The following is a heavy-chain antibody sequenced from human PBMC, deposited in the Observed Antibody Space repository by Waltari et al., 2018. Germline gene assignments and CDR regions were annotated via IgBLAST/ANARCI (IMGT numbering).Heavy chain of an antibody. CDR2: ITSDGSNT. J-gene: IGHJ6*02. CDR3: VRDRGMDA. Sequence: EVQLVDSGGGLVSPGGPLRLPGAAFGFTSGGYGGYWVRQAPGTGLAWVSHITSDGSNTGYADSVKGRFTISRDNAKNTLYMEMNSLRDEDTAVYYCVRDRGMDAWGQGTTVTVSS. V-gene: IGHV3-74*01. CDR1: GFTSGGYG.